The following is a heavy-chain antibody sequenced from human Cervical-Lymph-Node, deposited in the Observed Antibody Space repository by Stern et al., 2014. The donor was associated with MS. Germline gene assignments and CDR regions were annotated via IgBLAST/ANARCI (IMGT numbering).Heavy chain of an antibody. CDR3: AKHACTGAACPFDL. Sequence: QLQLQESGPGLVKPSETLSLTCAVSGDSISSYTHYWAWIRQPPGKGLEWIGSVYYSGATYYNPPLKSPVTISGDTSKNPFPRGLNSVTAADTAVYYCAKHACTGAACPFDLWGQGTLVTVSS. D-gene: IGHD2-8*02. CDR1: GDSISSYTHY. J-gene: IGHJ4*02. V-gene: IGHV4-39*01. CDR2: VYYSGAT.